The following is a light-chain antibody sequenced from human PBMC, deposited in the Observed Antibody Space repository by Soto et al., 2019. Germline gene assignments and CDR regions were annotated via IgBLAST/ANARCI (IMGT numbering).Light chain of an antibody. CDR1: QDISSA. Sequence: AIQLTQSPSSLSTSIGDRVAITCRASQDISSALAWYQQKPGRPPKLLIYDVSSLESGVPSRFSGRRSGTDFILTISTVLPDDFATYYCQQFKGFSLTFGGGTNVESK. CDR3: QQFKGFSLT. J-gene: IGKJ4*01. V-gene: IGKV1-13*02. CDR2: DVS.